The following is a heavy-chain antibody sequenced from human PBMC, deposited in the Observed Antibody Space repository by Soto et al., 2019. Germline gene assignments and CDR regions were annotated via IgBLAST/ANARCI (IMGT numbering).Heavy chain of an antibody. Sequence: PSETLSLTCTVSGVPISSYYWSWIRQSPGKGLEWIGYIYYSGSPDYNASLKSRVTMSVDTSKNEFSLKLSSVTAADTAVYYCARRARGSSTFYYYYYMDVWGKGTTVTVSS. J-gene: IGHJ6*03. CDR1: GVPISSYY. V-gene: IGHV4-59*08. D-gene: IGHD3-16*01. CDR2: IYYSGSP. CDR3: ARRARGSSTFYYYYYMDV.